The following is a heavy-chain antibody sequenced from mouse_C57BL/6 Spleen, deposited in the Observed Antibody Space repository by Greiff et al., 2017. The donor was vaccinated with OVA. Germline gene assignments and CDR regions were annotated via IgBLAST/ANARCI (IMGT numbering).Heavy chain of an antibody. CDR2: IYPRSGNT. Sequence: VQLQQSGAELARPGASVKLSCKASGYTFTSYGISWVKQRTGQGLEWIGEIYPRSGNTYYNEKFKGKATLTADKSSSTAYMELRSLTSEDSAVYFCARIYDGYYAFDYWGQGTTLTVSS. D-gene: IGHD2-3*01. CDR3: ARIYDGYYAFDY. J-gene: IGHJ2*01. CDR1: GYTFTSYG. V-gene: IGHV1-81*01.